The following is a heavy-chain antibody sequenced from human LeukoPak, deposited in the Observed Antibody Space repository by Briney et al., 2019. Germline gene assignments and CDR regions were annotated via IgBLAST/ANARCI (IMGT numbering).Heavy chain of an antibody. V-gene: IGHV1-46*01. CDR3: ARSHSYYYDSSGYYSDY. CDR1: GYTFTIYY. J-gene: IGHJ4*02. D-gene: IGHD3-22*01. Sequence: ASVKASCKTSGYTFTIYYMHWVRQAPGQGLEWMGIINPSGGSTSYAQKFQGRVTMTRDTSTSTVYMELSSLRSEDTAVYYCARSHSYYYDSSGYYSDYWGQGTLVTVSS. CDR2: INPSGGST.